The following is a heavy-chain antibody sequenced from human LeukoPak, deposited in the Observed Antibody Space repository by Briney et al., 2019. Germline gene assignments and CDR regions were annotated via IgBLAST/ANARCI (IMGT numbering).Heavy chain of an antibody. CDR2: IDTSGST. V-gene: IGHV4-4*07. Sequence: SETLSLTCTVSGGSISSYYWSWIRQPAGKGLEWIRRIDTSGSTDYNPSLKSRVTISVDTSKNQFSLKLSSVTAADTAVYYCARVRSFYYYYYCMDVWGKGTTVTVSS. CDR1: GGSISSYY. J-gene: IGHJ6*03. CDR3: ARVRSFYYYYYCMDV.